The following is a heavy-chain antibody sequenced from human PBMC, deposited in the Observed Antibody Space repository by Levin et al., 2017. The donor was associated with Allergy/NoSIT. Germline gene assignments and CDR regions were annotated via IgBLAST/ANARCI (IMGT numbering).Heavy chain of an antibody. CDR1: GDSISTTGYS. V-gene: IGHV4-30-2*01. CDR3: GRDIGGKYDY. CDR2: IYHSGTT. Sequence: SQTLSLTCAVSGDSISTTGYSWNWIRQPPGKGLEWIGYIYHSGTTFYNPSLKSRLTISIDRSKNQFSLKLSSVTAADTAVYYCGRDIGGKYDYWGQGILVTVSS. D-gene: IGHD2-15*01. J-gene: IGHJ4*02.